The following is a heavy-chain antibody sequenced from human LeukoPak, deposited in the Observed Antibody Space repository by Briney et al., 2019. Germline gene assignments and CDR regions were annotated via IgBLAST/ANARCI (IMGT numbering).Heavy chain of an antibody. V-gene: IGHV3-23*01. CDR3: AKGPSTWDF. Sequence: GGSLRLSCAASGFTFSNSAMSWVRQAPGKGLECVSAITASGDTTYYADSVRGRFTISRDNSKNTLYLQMSSLRAEDTAVYYCAKGPSTWDFWGQGTLVTVSS. CDR1: GFTFSNSA. J-gene: IGHJ4*02. CDR2: ITASGDTT.